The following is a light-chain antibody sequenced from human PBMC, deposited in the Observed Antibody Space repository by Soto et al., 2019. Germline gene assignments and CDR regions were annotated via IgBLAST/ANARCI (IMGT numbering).Light chain of an antibody. CDR2: AAS. V-gene: IGKV1-39*01. J-gene: IGKJ2*01. Sequence: DIRMTQSPSSLSASIGDRVTITCRASQSLIIYLNWYQQKPGKAPKLLIYAASSLQSGVPSRFSGSGSGTDFTLTITSLQSEDFATYYCQQTYNTPLTFGQGTKLEIK. CDR1: QSLIIY. CDR3: QQTYNTPLT.